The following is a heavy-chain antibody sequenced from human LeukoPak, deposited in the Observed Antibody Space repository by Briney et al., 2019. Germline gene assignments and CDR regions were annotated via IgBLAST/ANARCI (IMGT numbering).Heavy chain of an antibody. CDR3: ATTRIAAAGTPAKYYYYMDV. Sequence: ASVKVSFTVSGYTLTELSMHWVRQAPGKGLEWMGGFDPEDGETIYAQKFQGRVTMTEDTSTDTAYMELSSLRSEDTAVYYCATTRIAAAGTPAKYYYYMDVWGKGTTVTVSS. CDR2: FDPEDGET. CDR1: GYTLTELS. D-gene: IGHD6-13*01. V-gene: IGHV1-24*01. J-gene: IGHJ6*03.